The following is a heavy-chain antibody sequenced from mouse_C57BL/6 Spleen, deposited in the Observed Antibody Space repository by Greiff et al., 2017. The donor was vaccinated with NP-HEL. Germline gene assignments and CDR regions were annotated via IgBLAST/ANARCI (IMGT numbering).Heavy chain of an antibody. CDR3: ARNYYSNYNYYAMDY. CDR1: GFTFSSYA. J-gene: IGHJ4*01. Sequence: EVHLVESGGGLVKPGGSLKLSCAASGFTFSSYAMSWVRQTPEKRLEWVATISDGGSYTYYPDNVKGRFTISRDNAKNNLYLQMSHLKSEDTAMYYCARNYYSNYNYYAMDYWGQGTSVTVSS. V-gene: IGHV5-4*01. CDR2: ISDGGSYT. D-gene: IGHD2-5*01.